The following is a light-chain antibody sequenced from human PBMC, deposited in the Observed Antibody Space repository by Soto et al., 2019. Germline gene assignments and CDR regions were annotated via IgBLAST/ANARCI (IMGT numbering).Light chain of an antibody. J-gene: IGLJ1*01. CDR2: DVS. V-gene: IGLV2-14*01. CDR3: SSYTSSSTLDHYV. Sequence: QSALTQPASVSGSPGQSITISCTGTSSDVGGYNYVSWYQQHPGKAPKLMIYDVSNRPSGVSNRFSGSKSGNTASLTISGLQAEDEADYYCSSYTSSSTLDHYVFGTGTK. CDR1: SSDVGGYNY.